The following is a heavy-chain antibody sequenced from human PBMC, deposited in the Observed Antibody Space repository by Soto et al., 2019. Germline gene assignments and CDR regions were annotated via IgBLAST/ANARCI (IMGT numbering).Heavy chain of an antibody. CDR3: GRYCTNTKCRGGYYLDL. CDR2: IILALGTP. Sequence: QVLLVQSGAEMKQPGSSVSVSCKASGDSFTNYAFTWERQAPGQGPEWLGGIILALGTPHYSQRFQGRLTITAAESARTVYMELGRLRLDDTAVYYCGRYCTNTKCRGGYYLDLWGQGTLLTVSS. J-gene: IGHJ5*02. V-gene: IGHV1-69*01. CDR1: GDSFTNYA. D-gene: IGHD2-8*01.